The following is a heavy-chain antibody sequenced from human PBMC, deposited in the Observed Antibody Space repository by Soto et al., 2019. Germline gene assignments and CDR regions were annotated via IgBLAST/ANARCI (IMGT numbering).Heavy chain of an antibody. CDR2: LSSSGST. Sequence: TSETLSLTCTVSGGSISSSGYNWGWIRQPPGKGLEWIATLSSSGSTYYNPSLKSRVTMSVDTSKSQFSLKLSSVTAADTAVYYCTKRAETVYSDCWGQGTLVTVSS. CDR3: TKRAETVYSDC. CDR1: GGSISSSGYN. D-gene: IGHD1-1*01. J-gene: IGHJ4*02. V-gene: IGHV4-39*01.